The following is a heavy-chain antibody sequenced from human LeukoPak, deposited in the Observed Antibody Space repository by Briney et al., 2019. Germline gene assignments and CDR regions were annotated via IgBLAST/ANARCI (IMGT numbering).Heavy chain of an antibody. Sequence: ASAKVSCKASGYTFTGQHVHWVRQAPGQGLEWMGRINPNSGGTNYAQKFQGRVTMTRDTSITTAYMELSSLKSDDTAVYYCARGGNSGYYPDYWGQGTLVTVSS. V-gene: IGHV1-2*06. J-gene: IGHJ4*02. D-gene: IGHD3-22*01. CDR3: ARGGNSGYYPDY. CDR2: INPNSGGT. CDR1: GYTFTGQH.